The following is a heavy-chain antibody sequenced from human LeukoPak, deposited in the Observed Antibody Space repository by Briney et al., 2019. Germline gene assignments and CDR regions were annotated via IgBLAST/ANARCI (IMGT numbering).Heavy chain of an antibody. CDR3: ARRGSFRSYYYMDV. D-gene: IGHD1-26*01. Sequence: ASVKVSCKASGYTFTGYYMHWVREAPGQGLEWMGWINPNSGGTNYAQKFQGRVTTTRDTSISTAYMELSRLRSDDTAVYYCARRGSFRSYYYMDVWGKGTTVTVSS. CDR1: GYTFTGYY. CDR2: INPNSGGT. J-gene: IGHJ6*03. V-gene: IGHV1-2*02.